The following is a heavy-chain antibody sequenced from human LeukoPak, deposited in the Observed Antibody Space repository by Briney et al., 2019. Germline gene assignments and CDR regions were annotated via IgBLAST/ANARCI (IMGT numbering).Heavy chain of an antibody. Sequence: ASVKVSCKASGYTFTSYGISWVRQAPGQGLEWMGWISAYNGNTNYAQKLQGRVTMTTDTSTSTAYMELRSLRSDDTAVYYCARDGSLQGNFDWTDAFDIWGQGTMVTVSS. J-gene: IGHJ3*02. CDR2: ISAYNGNT. V-gene: IGHV1-18*01. D-gene: IGHD3-9*01. CDR3: ARDGSLQGNFDWTDAFDI. CDR1: GYTFTSYG.